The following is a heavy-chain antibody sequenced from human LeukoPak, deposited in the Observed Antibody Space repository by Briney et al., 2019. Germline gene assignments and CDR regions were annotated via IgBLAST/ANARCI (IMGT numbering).Heavy chain of an antibody. CDR1: GYTFVGYY. V-gene: IGHV1-2*02. J-gene: IGHJ4*02. CDR3: ARSYYDSSGQFDY. CDR2: INPNGGGT. Sequence: ASVKVSCKASGYTFVGYYMNWVRQAPGQGLEWMGWINPNGGGTKYVQKFQGRVTMTRDTSISTAYMELSRLRVDDTAVYYCARSYYDSSGQFDYWGQGTLVTVSS. D-gene: IGHD3-22*01.